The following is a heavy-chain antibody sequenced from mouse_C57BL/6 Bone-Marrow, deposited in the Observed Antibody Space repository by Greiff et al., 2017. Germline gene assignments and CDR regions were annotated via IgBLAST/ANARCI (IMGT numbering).Heavy chain of an antibody. CDR1: GFSLTSYG. V-gene: IGHV2-5*01. Sequence: QVQLKESGPGLVQPSQSLSITCTVSGFSLTSYGVHWVRQSPGKGLEWLGVIWRGGSTDYNAAFMSRLSITKDNSKSQVFFKMNSLQADDTAIYYCAKNYYGSSNAMDYWGQGTSVTVSS. CDR3: AKNYYGSSNAMDY. J-gene: IGHJ4*01. CDR2: IWRGGST. D-gene: IGHD1-1*01.